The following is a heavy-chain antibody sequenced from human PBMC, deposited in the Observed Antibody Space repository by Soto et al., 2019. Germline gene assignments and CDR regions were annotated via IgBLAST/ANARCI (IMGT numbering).Heavy chain of an antibody. Sequence: QLLESGGGLVQPGGSLRVSCAASGFTFSNYAMTWVRQAPGKGLELVSTIGGSGGDTYYSDSVKGRFTISRDNSRNRLNIQMDSLSAEDTPLYYCVRDWSGSSCPSMDVWGQGTTVTVSS. D-gene: IGHD3-3*01. CDR2: IGGSGGDT. CDR1: GFTFSNYA. V-gene: IGHV3-23*01. CDR3: VRDWSGSSCPSMDV. J-gene: IGHJ6*02.